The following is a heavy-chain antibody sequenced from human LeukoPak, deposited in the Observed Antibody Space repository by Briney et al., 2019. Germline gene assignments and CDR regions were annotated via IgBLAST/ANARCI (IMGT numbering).Heavy chain of an antibody. CDR3: ARDRRASGWSDYFDY. D-gene: IGHD6-19*01. V-gene: IGHV3-7*01. J-gene: IGHJ4*02. Sequence: GGSLRLSCAASGFTFSNAWMSWVRQAPGKGLEWVANIKQDGSEKYYVDSVKGRFTISRDNARNSLYLQMNSLRAEDTAVYYCARDRRASGWSDYFDYWGQGTLVTVSS. CDR2: IKQDGSEK. CDR1: GFTFSNAW.